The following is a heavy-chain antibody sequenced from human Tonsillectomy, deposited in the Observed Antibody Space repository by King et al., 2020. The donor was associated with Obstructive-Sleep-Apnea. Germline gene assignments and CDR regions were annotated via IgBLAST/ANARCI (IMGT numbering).Heavy chain of an antibody. Sequence: VQLVESGGGLVRPGGSLRLSCAASGFTFSSFWMHWVRQAPGKGLVWVSRINSDGSSTSYADSVKGRFSISRDNAKNTLYLQMKSLRAEDTAVYFCARARWYYDSPEPFWDWGQGTLVTVSS. CDR3: ARARWYYDSPEPFWD. CDR2: INSDGSST. D-gene: IGHD3-22*01. CDR1: GFTFSSFW. V-gene: IGHV3-74*02. J-gene: IGHJ4*02.